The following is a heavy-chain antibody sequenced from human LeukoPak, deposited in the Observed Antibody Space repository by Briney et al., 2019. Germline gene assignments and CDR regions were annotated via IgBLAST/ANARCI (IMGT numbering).Heavy chain of an antibody. V-gene: IGHV3-23*01. CDR3: ARHRSSWLIDY. Sequence: GGSLRLSCAASGFTFNSYAVSWVRQAPWERLQWVSGISDSGGNTYYADSVRGRFTISRDNSKKTLYLQMNSLRAEDTAVYYCARHRSSWLIDYWGQGTLVTVSS. CDR1: GFTFNSYA. D-gene: IGHD6-6*01. J-gene: IGHJ4*02. CDR2: ISDSGGNT.